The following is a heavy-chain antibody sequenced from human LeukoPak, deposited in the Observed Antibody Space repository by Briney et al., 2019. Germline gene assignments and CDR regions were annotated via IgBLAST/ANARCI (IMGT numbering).Heavy chain of an antibody. CDR2: IKQDGSEK. V-gene: IGHV3-7*01. Sequence: GGSLRLSCVASGFTFSNYWMSWVRQAPGKGLEWVANIKQDGSEKYYVDSVKGRFTISRDNAKNSLYLQMNSLRAEDTAVYYCARSRQHHYERSGYYEILNWYFDLWGRGTLVTVSS. CDR3: ARSRQHHYERSGYYEILNWYFDL. J-gene: IGHJ2*01. CDR1: GFTFSNYW. D-gene: IGHD3-22*01.